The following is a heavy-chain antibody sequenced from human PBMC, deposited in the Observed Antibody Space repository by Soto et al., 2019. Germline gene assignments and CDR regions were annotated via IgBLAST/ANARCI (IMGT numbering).Heavy chain of an antibody. V-gene: IGHV4-59*01. D-gene: IGHD3-3*01. Sequence: QEQLQESGPRLVKPSETLSLTCSVSGGSISNYHWSWIRQPPGKGLEWIGYISYTGSTNYSPSLKSRVTMLLATSKKQFSPKLSSVTAADTAVYYCARVAADAYWSGYDDYWGQGTLVTVSS. CDR3: ARVAADAYWSGYDDY. CDR1: GGSISNYH. CDR2: ISYTGST. J-gene: IGHJ4*02.